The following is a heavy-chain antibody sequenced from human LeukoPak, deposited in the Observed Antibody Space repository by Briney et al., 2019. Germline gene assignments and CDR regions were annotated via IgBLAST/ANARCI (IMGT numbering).Heavy chain of an antibody. V-gene: IGHV4-39*07. CDR3: AREPGGIAAALFDY. Sequence: PSETLSLTCTVSGGSISSSSYYWGWIRQPPGKGLEWIGSIYYSGSTYYNPSLKSRVTISVDTSKNQFSLKLSSVTAADTAVYYCAREPGGIAAALFDYWGQGTLVTVSS. CDR1: GGSISSSSYY. D-gene: IGHD6-13*01. CDR2: IYYSGST. J-gene: IGHJ4*02.